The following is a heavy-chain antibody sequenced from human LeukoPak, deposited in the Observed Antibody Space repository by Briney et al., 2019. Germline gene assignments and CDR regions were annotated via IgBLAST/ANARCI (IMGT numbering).Heavy chain of an antibody. Sequence: GGYLRLSCATSGFTFSNFDLHWVRQSTGEGLEWVSAIGTAGDTYYPDSVKGRFTISRDNAKNSFYLQMDNLGPGDTAVYYCSRGGAPAGYAYDIWGHGTVVTVSS. J-gene: IGHJ3*02. V-gene: IGHV3-13*01. CDR1: GFTFSNFD. CDR3: SRGGAPAGYAYDI. D-gene: IGHD6-13*01. CDR2: IGTAGDT.